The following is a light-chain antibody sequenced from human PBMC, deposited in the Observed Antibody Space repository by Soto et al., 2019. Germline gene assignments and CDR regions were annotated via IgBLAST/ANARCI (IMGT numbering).Light chain of an antibody. CDR2: GGS. CDR3: CSYAGSGTYV. J-gene: IGLJ1*01. CDR1: SSDVGSYNL. V-gene: IGLV2-23*01. Sequence: QSALTQPASVSGSPGQSITISCTGTSSDVGSYNLVSWYQKNPGQAPKVMIYGGSKRPSGVTNRFSGSQSGNTASLTISGLQAADEADYHCCSYAGSGTYVFGTGTNLTVL.